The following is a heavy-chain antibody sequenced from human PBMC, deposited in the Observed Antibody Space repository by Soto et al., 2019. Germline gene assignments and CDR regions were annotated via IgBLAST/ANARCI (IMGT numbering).Heavy chain of an antibody. CDR1: GDSVASNSAA. V-gene: IGHV6-1*01. CDR2: TFYRSKWYN. J-gene: IGHJ4*02. Sequence: PSETLSLTCATSGDSVASNSAAFGCISQSPAIGLELLGRTFYRSKWYNDYAVSVKSRITINPDTSKNQFSLQLNSVTPEDTAVYYCARAVAGALDYWGQETLVTVSS. D-gene: IGHD6-19*01. CDR3: ARAVAGALDY.